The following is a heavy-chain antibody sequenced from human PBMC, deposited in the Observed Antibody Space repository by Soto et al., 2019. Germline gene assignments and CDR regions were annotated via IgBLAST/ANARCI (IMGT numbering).Heavy chain of an antibody. CDR2: ISYDGSNK. CDR3: ARDGRGSSSLSYYYYYYYGMDV. J-gene: IGHJ6*02. Sequence: VGSLRLSCAASGFTFSSYAMHWVRQAPGKGLERVAVISYDGSNKYYADSVKGRFTISRDNSKNTLYLQMSSLRAEDTAVYYCARDGRGSSSLSYYYYYYYGMDVWGQGTTVTVSS. V-gene: IGHV3-30-3*01. CDR1: GFTFSSYA. D-gene: IGHD6-6*01.